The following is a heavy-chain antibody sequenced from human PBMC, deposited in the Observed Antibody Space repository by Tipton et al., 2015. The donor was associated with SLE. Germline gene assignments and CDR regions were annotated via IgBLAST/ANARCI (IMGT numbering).Heavy chain of an antibody. V-gene: IGHV3-7*01. CDR1: GFTFSSCW. CDR3: ARERIVGDKSYFDS. Sequence: SLRLSCAVSGFTFSSCWMSWVRQAPGEGLEWVANIKQDESEKYYVDSVKGRFTISRDNAKNSLYLQMNSLRAEDTAVYYCARERIVGDKSYFDSWGQGTLVTVSS. CDR2: IKQDESEK. D-gene: IGHD1-26*01. J-gene: IGHJ4*02.